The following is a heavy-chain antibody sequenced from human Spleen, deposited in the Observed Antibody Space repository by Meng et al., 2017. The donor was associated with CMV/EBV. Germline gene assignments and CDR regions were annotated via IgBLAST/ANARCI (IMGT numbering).Heavy chain of an antibody. Sequence: AFSSSSLMWVRQAPGQGLEWLGGNAPAFETADYAQKFQDKVTITTDGSATTTYMEMSSLGSEDTAVYFCARGPGITVRGVIIWPLEYWGQGTLVTVSS. CDR2: NAPAFETA. V-gene: IGHV1-69*05. J-gene: IGHJ4*02. CDR3: ARGPGITVRGVIIWPLEY. D-gene: IGHD3-10*01. CDR1: AFSSSS.